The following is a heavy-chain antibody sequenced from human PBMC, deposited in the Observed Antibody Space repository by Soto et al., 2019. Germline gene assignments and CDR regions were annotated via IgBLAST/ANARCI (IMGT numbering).Heavy chain of an antibody. CDR2: ISGSGGST. D-gene: IGHD3-16*01. CDR1: GFTFSSYA. Sequence: GGSLRLSCVASGFTFSSYAMSWVRQAPGKGLEWVSAISGSGGSTYYADSVKGRLTISRDNSKKTLYLQINSLRADDTAVYYCASGGVRLLALDAFDIWGQGTMVTVSS. CDR3: ASGGVRLLALDAFDI. V-gene: IGHV3-23*01. J-gene: IGHJ3*02.